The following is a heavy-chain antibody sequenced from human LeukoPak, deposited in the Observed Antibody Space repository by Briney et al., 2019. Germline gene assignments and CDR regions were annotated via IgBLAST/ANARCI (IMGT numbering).Heavy chain of an antibody. V-gene: IGHV3-74*01. Sequence: GGSLRLSCAASGFTFSNYWMHWVRQTPGKGLVWVSRLHTDGSATFYADSVKGRFTISRDNSKNTLYLQMNGLRAEDTAVYYCAKAHYYDSSGYYPFDYWGQGTLVTVSS. D-gene: IGHD3-22*01. CDR2: LHTDGSAT. CDR3: AKAHYYDSSGYYPFDY. CDR1: GFTFSNYW. J-gene: IGHJ4*02.